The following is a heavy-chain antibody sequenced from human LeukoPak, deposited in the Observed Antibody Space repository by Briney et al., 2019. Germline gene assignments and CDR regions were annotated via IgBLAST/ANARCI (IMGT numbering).Heavy chain of an antibody. V-gene: IGHV1-24*01. CDR1: GYTLTGLS. J-gene: IGHJ4*02. D-gene: IGHD6-19*01. CDR3: AAGIAVAGTLDY. CDR2: FDPEDGET. Sequence: GASVKVSCKVSGYTLTGLSMHWVRQAPGKGLEWMGGFDPEDGETIYAQKFQGRVTMTEDTSTDTAYMELSSLRSEDTAVYYCAAGIAVAGTLDYWGQGTLVTVSS.